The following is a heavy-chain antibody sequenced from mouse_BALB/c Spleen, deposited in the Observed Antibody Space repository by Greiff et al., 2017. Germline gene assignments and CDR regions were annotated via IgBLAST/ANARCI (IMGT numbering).Heavy chain of an antibody. CDR3: AREGYGNYAWFAY. CDR2: ISSGGST. V-gene: IGHV5-6-5*01. D-gene: IGHD2-1*01. CDR1: GFTFSSYA. Sequence: EVHLVESGGGLVKPGGSLKLSCAASGFTFSSYAMSWVRQTPEKRLEWVASISSGGSTYYPDSVKGRFTISRDNARNILYLQMSSLRSEDTAMYYCAREGYGNYAWFAYWGQGTLVTVSA. J-gene: IGHJ3*01.